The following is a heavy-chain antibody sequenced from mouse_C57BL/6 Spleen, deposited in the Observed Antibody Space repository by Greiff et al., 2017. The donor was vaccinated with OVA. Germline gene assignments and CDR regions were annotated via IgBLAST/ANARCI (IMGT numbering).Heavy chain of an antibody. CDR2: IYPGDGDT. J-gene: IGHJ3*01. Sequence: VQGVESGPELVKPGASVKISCKASGYAFSSSWMNWVKQRPGKGLEWIGRIYPGDGDTNYNGKFKGKATLTADKSSSTAYMQLSSLTSEDSAVYFCARSNYDYDEAWFAYWGQGTLVTVSA. D-gene: IGHD2-4*01. CDR1: GYAFSSSW. V-gene: IGHV1-82*01. CDR3: ARSNYDYDEAWFAY.